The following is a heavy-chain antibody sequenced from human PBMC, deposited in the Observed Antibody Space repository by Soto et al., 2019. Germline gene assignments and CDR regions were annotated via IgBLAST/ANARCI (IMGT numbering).Heavy chain of an antibody. J-gene: IGHJ4*02. CDR3: ARGSGAIASFDY. CDR2: IYYSGRT. D-gene: IGHD6-25*01. V-gene: IGHV4-30-4*01. Sequence: QVQLQESGPGLVKPAQTLSLTCTVSGGSISSGDYYWSWIRQPPGKGLEWIGYIYYSGRTYYNPSLKSRVTITFDPSKNQFSLKLSSVTAADTAVYYCARGSGAIASFDYWGQGTLVTVSS. CDR1: GGSISSGDYY.